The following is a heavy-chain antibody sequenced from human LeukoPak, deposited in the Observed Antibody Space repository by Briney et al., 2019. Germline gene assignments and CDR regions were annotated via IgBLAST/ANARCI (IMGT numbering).Heavy chain of an antibody. CDR2: IYPGDSDT. V-gene: IGHV5-51*01. CDR1: GYSFTSYW. CDR3: ARRYCSGGSCYRQDAFDI. D-gene: IGHD2-15*01. J-gene: IGHJ3*02. Sequence: GESLKITCKGSGYSFTSYWIGWVRQMPGKGLDLLGIIYPGDSDTRYSPSFQGQVTISADKSISTAYLQWSSLKASDTAMYYCARRYCSGGSCYRQDAFDIWGQGTMVTVSS.